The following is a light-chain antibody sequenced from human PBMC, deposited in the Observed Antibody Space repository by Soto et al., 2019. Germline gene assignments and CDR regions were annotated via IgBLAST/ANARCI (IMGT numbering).Light chain of an antibody. V-gene: IGLV2-14*01. J-gene: IGLJ2*01. Sequence: QSALTQPASVSGSPGQSITISCTGTSSDVGGYNYVSWYQQHPGKAPKLMIYDVSNRPSGVSNRFSGSKSGNTASLTISGLQAEEEADYYCSSYTSSSTYVVFGGGTKVTV. CDR3: SSYTSSSTYVV. CDR1: SSDVGGYNY. CDR2: DVS.